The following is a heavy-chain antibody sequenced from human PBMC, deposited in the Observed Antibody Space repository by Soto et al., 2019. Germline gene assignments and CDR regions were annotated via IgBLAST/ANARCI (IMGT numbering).Heavy chain of an antibody. V-gene: IGHV1-69*12. CDR2: IIPIFGNT. J-gene: IGHJ6*02. CDR3: ASGTVTGSEYNFYYYGMDV. D-gene: IGHD1-1*01. Sequence: QVQLVQSGVEVKKPGSLVKVSCKASGGTLNSYAIDWVRQAPRQGLEWMGGIIPIFGNTYYAQRLQGRVKLTADESTRTAYMELSTLTSEDTAVYYCASGTVTGSEYNFYYYGMDVWGQGTTVIVSS. CDR1: GGTLNSYA.